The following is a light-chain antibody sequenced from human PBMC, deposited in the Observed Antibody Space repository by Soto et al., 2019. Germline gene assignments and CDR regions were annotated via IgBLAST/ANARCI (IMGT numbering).Light chain of an antibody. J-gene: IGLJ1*01. CDR3: GSYTSTSTPFV. V-gene: IGLV2-14*01. CDR2: EVS. CDR1: SSDIGGYKY. Sequence: QSALTQPASVSGSPGQSITISCTGTSSDIGGYKYVSWYQQQPDKAPKLMIYEVSNRPSGVSSRFSGSKSGNTASLTISGLQAEDEADYYCGSYTSTSTPFVFGTGTKLTVL.